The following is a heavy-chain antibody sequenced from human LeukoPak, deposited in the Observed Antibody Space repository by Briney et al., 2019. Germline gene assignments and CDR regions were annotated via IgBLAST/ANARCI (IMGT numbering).Heavy chain of an antibody. V-gene: IGHV1-3*01. CDR1: GYTFTSYA. J-gene: IGHJ4*02. CDR3: ARDEGIAVAGTFGY. D-gene: IGHD6-19*01. Sequence: ASVNVSCKASGYTFTSYAMHWVRQAPGQRLEWMGWINAGNGNTKYSQKFQGRVTITRDTSASTAYMELSSLRSEDTAVYYCARDEGIAVAGTFGYWGQGTLVTVSS. CDR2: INAGNGNT.